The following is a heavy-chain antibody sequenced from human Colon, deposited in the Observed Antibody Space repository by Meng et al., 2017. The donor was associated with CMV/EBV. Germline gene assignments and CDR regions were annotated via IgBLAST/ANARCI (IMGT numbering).Heavy chain of an antibody. CDR2: ISSSSSYI. CDR1: GFTFSSYS. V-gene: IGHV3-21*04. CDR3: VKDLRSGATRDFDC. J-gene: IGHJ4*02. D-gene: IGHD6-25*01. Sequence: GESLKISCAASGFTFSSYSMNWVRQAPGKGLEWVSSISSSSSYIYYADSVKGRFTISRDNAKNTLYLQMNSLRVEDTAFYYCVKDLRSGATRDFDCWGQGTLVTVSS.